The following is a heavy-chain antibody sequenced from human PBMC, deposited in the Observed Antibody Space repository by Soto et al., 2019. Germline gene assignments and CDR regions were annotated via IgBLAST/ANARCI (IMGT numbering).Heavy chain of an antibody. CDR3: ATKEAVADPRNPFYYHYYYMDV. CDR2: INHSGST. J-gene: IGHJ6*03. D-gene: IGHD6-19*01. CDR1: GGSFSGYY. V-gene: IGHV4-34*01. Sequence: SETLSLTCAVYGGSFSGYYWSWIRQPPGKGLEWIGEINHSGSTNYNPSLKSRVTISVDTSKNQFSLKLSSVTAADTAVYYCATKEAVADPRNPFYYHYYYMDVWGKGTTVTVSS.